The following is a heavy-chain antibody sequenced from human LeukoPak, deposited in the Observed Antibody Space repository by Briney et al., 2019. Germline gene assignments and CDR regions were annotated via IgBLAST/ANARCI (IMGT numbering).Heavy chain of an antibody. Sequence: QTLSLTCAVSGGSISSGGYSWSWIRQPPGKGLEWIGYIYHSGSTYYNPSLKSRVTISVDRSKNQFSLKLSSVTAADTAVYYCARDSGNDSGYYYYGMDVWGQGTPVSVSS. CDR3: ARDSGNDSGYYYYGMDV. V-gene: IGHV4-30-2*01. CDR2: IYHSGST. D-gene: IGHD1-1*01. J-gene: IGHJ6*02. CDR1: GGSISSGGYS.